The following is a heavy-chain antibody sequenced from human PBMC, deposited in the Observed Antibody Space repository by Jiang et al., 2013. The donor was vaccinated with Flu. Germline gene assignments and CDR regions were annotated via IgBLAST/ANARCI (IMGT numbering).Heavy chain of an antibody. J-gene: IGHJ6*02. Sequence: GAEVKKPGSSVKVSCKASGGTFSSYAISWVRQAPGQGLEWMGGIIPIFGTANYAQKFQGRVTITADESTSTAYMELSSLRSEDTAVYYCARGFTIFGVVGSYGMDVWGQGTTVTVSS. CDR1: GGTFSSYA. CDR2: IIPIFGTA. V-gene: IGHV1-69*01. D-gene: IGHD3-3*01. CDR3: ARGFTIFGVVGSYGMDV.